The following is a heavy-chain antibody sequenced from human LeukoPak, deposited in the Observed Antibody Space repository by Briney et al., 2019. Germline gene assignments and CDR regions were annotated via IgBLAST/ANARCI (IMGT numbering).Heavy chain of an antibody. D-gene: IGHD1-26*01. J-gene: IGHJ4*02. CDR1: GFTLSSYS. V-gene: IGHV3-21*01. CDR2: ISSSSSYI. CDR3: ARDQELLLRH. Sequence: GGSLRLSCAASGFTLSSYSMNWVRQAPGKGLEWVSSISSSSSYIYYADSVKGRFTISRDNAKNSLYLQMNSLRAEDTAVYYCARDQELLLRHWGQGTLVTVSS.